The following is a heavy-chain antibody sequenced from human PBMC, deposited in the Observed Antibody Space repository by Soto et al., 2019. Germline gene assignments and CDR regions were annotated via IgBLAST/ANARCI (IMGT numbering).Heavy chain of an antibody. CDR1: GGSFSGYY. Sequence: QVQLQQWGAGLLKPSETLSLTCAVYGGSFSGYYWSWIRQPPGKGLEWLGEINHSGSPNYNPSLKSRVTISVDTSQNQFSLKLSSVTAADTAVYYCARERGVLLWFGELPALDYWGQGTLVTVSS. D-gene: IGHD3-10*01. J-gene: IGHJ4*02. V-gene: IGHV4-34*01. CDR3: ARERGVLLWFGELPALDY. CDR2: INHSGSP.